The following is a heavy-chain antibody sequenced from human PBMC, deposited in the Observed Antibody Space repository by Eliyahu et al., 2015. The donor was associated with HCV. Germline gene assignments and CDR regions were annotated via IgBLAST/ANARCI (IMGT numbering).Heavy chain of an antibody. Sequence: QVQLQESGPGLVKPSQTLSLTCTVSGGSISSGGYYWAWIRQHPGKGLEWIGFILYNENPQYNPSLKSRLTISVDTSKNQFSLKLSSVTAADTALYYCARGVPGIPPDYWGQGTLVTVSS. J-gene: IGHJ4*02. CDR1: GGSISSGGYY. CDR3: ARGVPGIPPDY. CDR2: ILYNENP. V-gene: IGHV4-31*02. D-gene: IGHD6-13*01.